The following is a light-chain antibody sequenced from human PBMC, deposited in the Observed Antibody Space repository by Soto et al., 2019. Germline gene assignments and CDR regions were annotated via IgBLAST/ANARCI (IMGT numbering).Light chain of an antibody. Sequence: EIVLTQSPGTLSLSPGERATLSCRASQSVASEYMAWYQQKTGQAPRLLIYSASSRNTGIPDRFTGSGSGTDFTLTISRLEPEDFAVYFCQQYSSFHRTFGQGTKLEI. CDR2: SAS. CDR1: QSVASEY. CDR3: QQYSSFHRT. J-gene: IGKJ2*02. V-gene: IGKV3-20*01.